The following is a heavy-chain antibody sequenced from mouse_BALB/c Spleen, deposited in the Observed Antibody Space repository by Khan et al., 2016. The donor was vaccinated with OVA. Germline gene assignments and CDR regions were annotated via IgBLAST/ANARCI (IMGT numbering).Heavy chain of an antibody. D-gene: IGHD2-14*01. Sequence: EVQLQESGPSLVQPSQTLSLTCSVTGDSISSGYWSWIRKFPGNKLEYMGYMISSGYTYYNPSLKSRISITRHTYKNQYYLQLNSVTTEDTATDYCARSTCRYAFAYWGQGTLVTVSA. V-gene: IGHV3-8*02. CDR2: MISSGYT. CDR3: ARSTCRYAFAY. J-gene: IGHJ3*01. CDR1: GDSISSGY.